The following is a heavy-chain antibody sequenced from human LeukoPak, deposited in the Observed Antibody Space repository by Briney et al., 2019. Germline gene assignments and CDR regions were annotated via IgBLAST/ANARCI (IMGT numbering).Heavy chain of an antibody. Sequence: PGGSLRLSCVGSGFTFRSHAMSWVRQAPEKGLEFVSGIYENGGTTYYADSVKGRFSISRDNSKNTLYLQMNSLRAEDTAVYYCATPLDYYDRSDSHQGGDWGQGTLVTVSS. J-gene: IGHJ4*02. CDR3: ATPLDYYDRSDSHQGGD. V-gene: IGHV3-23*01. D-gene: IGHD3-22*01. CDR2: IYENGGTT. CDR1: GFTFRSHA.